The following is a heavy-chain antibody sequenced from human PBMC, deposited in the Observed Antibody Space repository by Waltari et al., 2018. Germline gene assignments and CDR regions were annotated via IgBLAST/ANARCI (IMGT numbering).Heavy chain of an antibody. V-gene: IGHV4-34*01. CDR2: INHSGST. CDR3: ARGAPISRGPDY. CDR1: GGSFSGYY. D-gene: IGHD6-13*01. J-gene: IGHJ4*02. Sequence: QVQLQQWGAGLLKPSETLSLTCAVYGGSFSGYYWSWIRQPPGKGLEWIGEINHSGSTNYNPSLKSRVTISVDTSKNQFSLKLSSVTAADTAVYYCARGAPISRGPDYWGQGTLVTVSS.